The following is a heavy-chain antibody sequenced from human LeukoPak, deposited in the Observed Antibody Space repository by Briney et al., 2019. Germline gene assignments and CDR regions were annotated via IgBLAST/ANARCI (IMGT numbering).Heavy chain of an antibody. J-gene: IGHJ3*02. Sequence: PGGSLRLSCAASGLSFYTIGMHWVRQAPGKGLEWVAVISFDGSIEYYADSVKGRFTISRDNSKNMLYLQMNSLRPEDTAVYYCAKDRNVGLDAIDIWGQGTMVTVSS. CDR2: ISFDGSIE. D-gene: IGHD3-10*02. CDR3: AKDRNVGLDAIDI. CDR1: GLSFYTIG. V-gene: IGHV3-30*18.